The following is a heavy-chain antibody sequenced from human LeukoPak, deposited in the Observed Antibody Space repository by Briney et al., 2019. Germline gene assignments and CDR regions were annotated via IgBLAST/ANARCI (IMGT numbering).Heavy chain of an antibody. J-gene: IGHJ4*02. CDR2: IYIDGSRT. CDR3: ARGVFGAYGYDY. D-gene: IGHD4-17*01. Sequence: GGSLRLSCAASGFTLSSYWMHWVRKAPGKGLVWVSRIYIDGSRTNYADSVKGRFTISRDNAKNTLYLQMNSLRAEDTAVYYCARGVFGAYGYDYWGQGTLVTVSS. CDR1: GFTLSSYW. V-gene: IGHV3-74*01.